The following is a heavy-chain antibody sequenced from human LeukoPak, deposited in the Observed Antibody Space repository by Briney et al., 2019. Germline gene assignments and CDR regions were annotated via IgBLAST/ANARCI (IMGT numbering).Heavy chain of an antibody. CDR3: ARQRYYGSGSYLNWFDP. J-gene: IGHJ5*02. Sequence: SETLSLTCTASGGSISSSSYYWGWIRQPPGKGLEWIGSIYYSGSTYYNPSLKSRVTISVDTSKNQFSLKLSSVTAADTAVYYCARQRYYGSGSYLNWFDPWGQGTLVTVSS. D-gene: IGHD3-10*01. CDR2: IYYSGST. CDR1: GGSISSSSYY. V-gene: IGHV4-39*01.